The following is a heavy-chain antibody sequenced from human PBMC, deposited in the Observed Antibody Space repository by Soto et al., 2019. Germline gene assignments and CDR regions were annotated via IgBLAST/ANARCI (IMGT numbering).Heavy chain of an antibody. D-gene: IGHD3-10*01. J-gene: IGHJ5*02. CDR1: GGSISSSNW. V-gene: IGHV4-4*02. CDR3: ARVGPTYYYGSGSYRMDWFDP. Sequence: TLSLTCAVSGGSISSSNWWSWVRQPPGKGLEWIGEIYHSGSTNYNPSLKSRVTISVDKSKNQFSLKLSSVTAADTAVYYCARVGPTYYYGSGSYRMDWFDPWGQGTLVTV. CDR2: IYHSGST.